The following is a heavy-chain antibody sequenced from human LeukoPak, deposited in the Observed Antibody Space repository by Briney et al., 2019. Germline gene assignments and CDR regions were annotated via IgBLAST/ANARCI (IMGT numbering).Heavy chain of an antibody. V-gene: IGHV3-48*01. Sequence: GGSLRLSCAAPGFTFSSYSMNWVRQAPGKGLEWVSYISSSSSTIYYADSVKGRFTISRDNAKNSLYLQMNSLRAEDTAVYYCARDGGARDGYSLDYWGQGTLVTVSS. CDR1: GFTFSSYS. CDR2: ISSSSSTI. D-gene: IGHD5-24*01. J-gene: IGHJ4*02. CDR3: ARDGGARDGYSLDY.